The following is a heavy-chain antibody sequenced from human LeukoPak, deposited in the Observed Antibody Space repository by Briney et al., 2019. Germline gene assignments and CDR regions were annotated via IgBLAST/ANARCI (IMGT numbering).Heavy chain of an antibody. CDR1: GLTFSSYW. CDR3: ARVRSAAAVDY. CDR2: INSDGSST. V-gene: IGHV3-74*03. J-gene: IGHJ4*02. Sequence: GGSLRLSCAASGLTFSSYWMHRVRQTPGKGLVWVSRINSDGSSTTYADSVKGRFTISRDNAKNTLYLQMNSLRAEDTAVYYCARVRSAAAVDYWGQGTLVTVSS.